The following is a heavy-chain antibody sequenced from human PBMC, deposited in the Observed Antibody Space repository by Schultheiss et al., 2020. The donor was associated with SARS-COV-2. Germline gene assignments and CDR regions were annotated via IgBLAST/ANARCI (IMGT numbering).Heavy chain of an antibody. D-gene: IGHD6-19*01. J-gene: IGHJ5*02. CDR3: ARSNRGWYRTGWFDP. V-gene: IGHV4-38-2*01. CDR2: IYHSGST. CDR1: GYSISSGYY. Sequence: SQTLSLTCAVSGYSISSGYYWGWIRQPPGKGLEWIGEIYHSGSTNYNPSLKSRVTISVDTSKNQFSLKLSSVTAADTAVYYCARSNRGWYRTGWFDPWGQGTLVTVSS.